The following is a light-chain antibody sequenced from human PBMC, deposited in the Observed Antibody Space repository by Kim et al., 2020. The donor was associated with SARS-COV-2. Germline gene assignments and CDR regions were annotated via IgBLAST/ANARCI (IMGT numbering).Light chain of an antibody. CDR2: RNN. V-gene: IGLV10-54*01. J-gene: IGLJ3*02. CDR3: SAWDSSLSAWV. CDR1: SNNVGNQG. Sequence: QAGLTQPPSVSKGLRQTATLTCTGNSNNVGNQGAAWLQQHQGHPPKLLSYRNNNRPSGISERLSASRSVNTASLTITGLQPEDEADYYCSAWDSSLSAWVFCGGTQLTVL.